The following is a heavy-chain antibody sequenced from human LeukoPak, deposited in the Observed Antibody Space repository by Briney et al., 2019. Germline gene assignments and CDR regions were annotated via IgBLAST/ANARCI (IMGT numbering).Heavy chain of an antibody. CDR3: ARHKDANKFPDYDDPDAFDI. Sequence: GESLKISCKGSGYIFANYWIAWVRQMPGKGLEWMGTIFPGDSEIRYSPSFQGQVTISADRSISTAYLQWSSLEASDTAMFYCARHKDANKFPDYDDPDAFDIWGHGTVVIVSS. D-gene: IGHD4-17*01. CDR1: GYIFANYW. CDR2: IFPGDSEI. J-gene: IGHJ3*02. V-gene: IGHV5-51*01.